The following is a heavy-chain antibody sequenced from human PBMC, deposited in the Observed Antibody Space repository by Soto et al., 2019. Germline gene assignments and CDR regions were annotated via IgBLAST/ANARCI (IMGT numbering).Heavy chain of an antibody. CDR2: ISYDGSNK. D-gene: IGHD6-13*01. CDR1: GFTFSSYG. CDR3: AKAVADGMDV. J-gene: IGHJ6*02. Sequence: GGSLRLSCAASGFTFSSYGMHWVRQAPGKGLEWVAVISYDGSNKYYADSVKGRFTISRDNSKNTLYLQMNSLRAEDTAVYYCAKAVADGMDVWDQGTTVTVSS. V-gene: IGHV3-30*18.